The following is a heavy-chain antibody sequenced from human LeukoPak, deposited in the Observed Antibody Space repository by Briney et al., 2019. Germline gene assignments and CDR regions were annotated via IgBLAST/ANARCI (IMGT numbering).Heavy chain of an antibody. CDR3: ASGADDYWFDP. Sequence: SETLSLTCAVYGGSFSGYYWSWIRQPPGKGLEWIGEINHSGSTNYKPSLKSRVTISVDTSKNQFYLKLSAVTAADTAVYYCASGADDYWFDPWGQGTLVTVSS. CDR2: INHSGST. CDR1: GGSFSGYY. J-gene: IGHJ5*02. V-gene: IGHV4-34*01. D-gene: IGHD2-21*02.